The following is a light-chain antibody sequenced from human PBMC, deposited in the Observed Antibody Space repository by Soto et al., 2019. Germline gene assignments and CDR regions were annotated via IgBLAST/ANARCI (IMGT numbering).Light chain of an antibody. J-gene: IGKJ1*01. Sequence: IRRSQCLSTLSASIGDSVMITGRASQSISVWLAWYQQKAGKAPNLLIYKASRLESGVPSRFSGSGSETEFTLTISGLQPGDSATYYCQQYNSYSPTFGQGTKVDIK. CDR3: QQYNSYSPT. V-gene: IGKV1-5*03. CDR1: QSISVW. CDR2: KAS.